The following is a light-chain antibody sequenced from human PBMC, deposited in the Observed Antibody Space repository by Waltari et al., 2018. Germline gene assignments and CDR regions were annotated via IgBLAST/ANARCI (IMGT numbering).Light chain of an antibody. Sequence: DIVMTPSPDSLPVPLGERATIHYKSSQSVLHRSSSRNYFVWYQQKPGQSPKLLIYWASTRVSGVPDRFSGSGAGTDFSLTIRSLQAEDVAVYDCQQKYMPPFTFGPGTKVDI. CDR3: QQKYMPPFT. J-gene: IGKJ3*01. V-gene: IGKV4-1*01. CDR2: WAS. CDR1: QSVLHRSSSRNY.